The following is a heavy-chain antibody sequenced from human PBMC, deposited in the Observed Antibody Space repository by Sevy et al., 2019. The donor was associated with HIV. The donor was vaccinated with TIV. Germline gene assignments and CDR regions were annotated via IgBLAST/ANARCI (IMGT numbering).Heavy chain of an antibody. CDR3: ASPTYYHDSSGFRAFDI. J-gene: IGHJ3*02. Sequence: GGSLRLSCAASGFTFSSYWMSWVRQAPGKGLEWVANIKQDGSEKYYVDSVKGRFTISRDNAKNSLYLQMNSLRAEDTAVYYCASPTYYHDSSGFRAFDIWGQGTMVTVSS. CDR1: GFTFSSYW. CDR2: IKQDGSEK. D-gene: IGHD3-22*01. V-gene: IGHV3-7*03.